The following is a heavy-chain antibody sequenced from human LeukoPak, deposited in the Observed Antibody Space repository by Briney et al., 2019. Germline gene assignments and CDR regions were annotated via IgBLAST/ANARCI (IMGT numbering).Heavy chain of an antibody. D-gene: IGHD2-2*01. V-gene: IGHV3-53*01. J-gene: IGHJ4*02. CDR3: ARDQGGIVVVPAAIDY. CDR1: GFTVSSNY. CDR2: IYSGGST. Sequence: GGSLRLSCAASGFTVSSNYMSWVRQAPGKGLEWVSVIYSGGSTYYADSVKGRFTISRDNSKNTLYLQMNSLRAEDTAVYYCARDQGGIVVVPAAIDYWGQGTLVTVSS.